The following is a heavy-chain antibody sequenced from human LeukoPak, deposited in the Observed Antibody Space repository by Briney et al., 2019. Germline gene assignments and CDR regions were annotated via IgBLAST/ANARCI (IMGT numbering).Heavy chain of an antibody. J-gene: IGHJ5*02. CDR3: ARHSSTWNNWFDP. CDR1: GGSISSTSYY. D-gene: IGHD6-13*01. CDR2: IFYSATT. Sequence: SDTLSLTCTVSGGSISSTSYYWGWIRQPPGKGLEWIGSIFYSATTYYNPSLKSRVTIAVDTSKNHLSLKLSSVTAADTAVYYCARHSSTWNNWFDPWGQGTLVTVSS. V-gene: IGHV4-39*01.